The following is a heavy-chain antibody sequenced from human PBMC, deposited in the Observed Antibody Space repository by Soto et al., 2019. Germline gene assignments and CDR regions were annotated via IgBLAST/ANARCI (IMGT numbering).Heavy chain of an antibody. CDR3: ASHRGYSAYDPQWGYSYYGMDV. J-gene: IGHJ6*02. D-gene: IGHD5-12*01. CDR1: GYSFTSYW. V-gene: IGHV5-51*01. CDR2: IYPGDSDI. Sequence: GESLKISCKGSGYSFTSYWIGWVRQMPGKGLEWMGIIYPGDSDIRYSPSFQGQVTISADKSISTAYLQWSSLKASDTAMYYCASHRGYSAYDPQWGYSYYGMDVWGQGPTVTVFS.